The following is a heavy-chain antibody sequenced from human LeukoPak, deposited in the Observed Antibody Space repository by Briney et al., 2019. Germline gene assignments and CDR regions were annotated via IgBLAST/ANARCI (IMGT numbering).Heavy chain of an antibody. CDR2: IWYDGSNT. CDR3: ARDPYNWNYYYYVLDV. J-gene: IGHJ6*02. CDR1: GFTFSSFG. Sequence: PGGSLRLSCAASGFTFSSFGMHWVRQAPGKGLEWVAVIWYDGSNTYYADSVKGRFTISRDNSKNTLCLQMNSLRAEDTAVYYCARDPYNWNYYYYVLDVWGQGTTVTVSS. D-gene: IGHD1-20*01. V-gene: IGHV3-33*01.